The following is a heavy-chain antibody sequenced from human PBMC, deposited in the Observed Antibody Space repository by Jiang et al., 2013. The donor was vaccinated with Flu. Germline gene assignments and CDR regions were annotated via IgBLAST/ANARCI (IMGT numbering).Heavy chain of an antibody. CDR3: ARKFSRQFRRQGGHTRYFDY. CDR1: GYSISSGYY. V-gene: IGHV4-38-2*01. D-gene: IGHD5-24*01. Sequence: GLLKPSETLSLTCAVSGYSISSGYYWGWIRQPPGKGLEWIGSIYHSGSAYXNPSLKSRVTISVDTSKNQFSLKLSSVTAADTAVYYCARKFSRQFRRQGGHTRYFDYWGQGTLATVSS. J-gene: IGHJ4*02. CDR2: IYHSGSA.